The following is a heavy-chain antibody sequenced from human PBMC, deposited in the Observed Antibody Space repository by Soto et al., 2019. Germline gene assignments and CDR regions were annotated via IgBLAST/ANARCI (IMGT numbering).Heavy chain of an antibody. Sequence: ASVKVSCKASGYSFTKFDINWVRQAPGQRLEWMGWINAGNGNTKYSQKFQGRVTITRDTSASTAYMELSSLRSEDTAVYYCARDISYTAPDYWGQGTLVTVSS. CDR1: GYSFTKFD. CDR3: ARDISYTAPDY. D-gene: IGHD2-2*02. V-gene: IGHV1-3*01. J-gene: IGHJ4*02. CDR2: INAGNGNT.